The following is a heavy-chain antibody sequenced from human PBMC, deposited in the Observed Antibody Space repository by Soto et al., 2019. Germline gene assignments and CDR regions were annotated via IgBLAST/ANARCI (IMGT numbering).Heavy chain of an antibody. D-gene: IGHD6-13*01. CDR2: IYYSGST. CDR3: ARHQSHSSSYVDP. J-gene: IGHJ5*02. Sequence: QLQLQESGPGLVKPSETLSLTCTVSGGSISSSSCYWGWIRQPPGKGLEWIGSIYYSGSTYYNPSLKSRVIISVDTSKNQFSLKLSSVTAADTAVYYCARHQSHSSSYVDPWGQGTLVTVSS. V-gene: IGHV4-39*01. CDR1: GGSISSSSCY.